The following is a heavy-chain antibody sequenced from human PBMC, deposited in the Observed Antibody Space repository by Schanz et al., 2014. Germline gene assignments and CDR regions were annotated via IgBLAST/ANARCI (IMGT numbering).Heavy chain of an antibody. J-gene: IGHJ3*02. Sequence: LLVESGGGFVQPGGSLRLSCAASGFTFSDNFMSWIRQAPGKGLEWISYITTSTSYTNYADSVKGRFTISRDNAKKSLFLQMNSLRAEDTAVYYCARLGRMGAFDIWGQGTMVTVSS. V-gene: IGHV3-11*06. CDR3: ARLGRMGAFDI. D-gene: IGHD2-8*01. CDR2: ITTSTSYT. CDR1: GFTFSDNF.